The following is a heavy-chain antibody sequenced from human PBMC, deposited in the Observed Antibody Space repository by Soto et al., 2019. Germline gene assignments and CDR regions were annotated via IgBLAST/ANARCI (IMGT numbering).Heavy chain of an antibody. J-gene: IGHJ4*02. V-gene: IGHV2-5*02. Sequence: QITLKESGPTLVKPTQTLTLTCTFSGFSLTSRPVGVGWVRQPPGKALEWLAFIYWDDDKRYSPSLRSTLTVTNDASKHQVVLTLTNVDPVDTATYYCAHRRNYDGSWNEGVFVCWGQGSLVTVSS. CDR2: IYWDDDK. CDR1: GFSLTSRPVG. CDR3: AHRRNYDGSWNEGVFVC. D-gene: IGHD3-10*01.